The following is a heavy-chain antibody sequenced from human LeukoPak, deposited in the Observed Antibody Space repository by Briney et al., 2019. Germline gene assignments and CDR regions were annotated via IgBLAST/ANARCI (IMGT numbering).Heavy chain of an antibody. V-gene: IGHV1-2*02. CDR1: GYTFTGYY. CDR3: ARGASGSYHTMLGD. CDR2: INPNSGVT. D-gene: IGHD1-26*01. Sequence: RASVTVSCKASGYTFTGYYFHWVRQAPGQGLEWMGWINPNSGVTSYAQNFQDRVIMTSDTSIRTDYMELNRLISDDTAVYYCARGASGSYHTMLGDWGQGTQVSVTS. J-gene: IGHJ4*02.